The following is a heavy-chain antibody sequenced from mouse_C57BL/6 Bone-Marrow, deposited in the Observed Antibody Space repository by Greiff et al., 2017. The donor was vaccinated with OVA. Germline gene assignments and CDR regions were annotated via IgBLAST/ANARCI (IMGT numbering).Heavy chain of an antibody. V-gene: IGHV1-85*01. Sequence: VQLQQSGPELVKPGASVKLSCKASGYTFTSYDINWVKQRPGQGLEWIGWIYPRDGSTKYTEKFKGKATLTVATSSSTAYMELHSLTSEDSAVYFCARGPGYYYFDYWGQGTTLTVSS. D-gene: IGHD2-3*01. CDR1: GYTFTSYD. J-gene: IGHJ2*01. CDR2: IYPRDGST. CDR3: ARGPGYYYFDY.